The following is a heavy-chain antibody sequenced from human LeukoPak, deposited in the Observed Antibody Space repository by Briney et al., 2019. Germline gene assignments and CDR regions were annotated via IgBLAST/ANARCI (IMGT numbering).Heavy chain of an antibody. CDR3: ATLKHYYDSSGYYYRFDY. Sequence: GASVKVSCKASGYTFTSYYMHWVRQAPGQGLEWMGLINPTGGSTGYAQKFQGRVTMTEDTSTDTAYMELSSLRSEDTAVYYCATLKHYYDSSGYYYRFDYWGQGTLVTVSS. CDR1: GYTFTSYY. J-gene: IGHJ4*02. CDR2: INPTGGST. V-gene: IGHV1-46*01. D-gene: IGHD3-22*01.